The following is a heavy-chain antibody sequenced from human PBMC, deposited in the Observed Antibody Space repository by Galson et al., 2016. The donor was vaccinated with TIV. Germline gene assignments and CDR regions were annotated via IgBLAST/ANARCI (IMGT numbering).Heavy chain of an antibody. CDR1: GGSFNRYY. D-gene: IGHD3-3*01. V-gene: IGHV4-34*01. CDR2: INHSGST. Sequence: LSLTCAVYGGSFNRYYWTWIRQPPGKGLEWIGQINHSGSTKYNPSLKSRGTISVDTSKNQFSLKLTSVTAADTAVYYCARRGNITIFGVPYPDYYYYMDVWGKGTTVTVSS. CDR3: ARRGNITIFGVPYPDYYYYMDV. J-gene: IGHJ6*03.